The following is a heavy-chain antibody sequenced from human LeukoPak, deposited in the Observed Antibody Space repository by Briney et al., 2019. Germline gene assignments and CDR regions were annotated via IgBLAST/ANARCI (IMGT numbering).Heavy chain of an antibody. Sequence: GASVKVSCKASGYTFTGYYMHWVRQATGQGLEWMGWMNPNSGNTGYAQKFQGRVTITRNTSISTAYMELSSLRSGDTAVYYCARGGLGYCSGGSCYYDWFDPWGQGTLVTVSS. CDR1: GYTFTGYY. J-gene: IGHJ5*02. D-gene: IGHD2-15*01. CDR3: ARGGLGYCSGGSCYYDWFDP. CDR2: MNPNSGNT. V-gene: IGHV1-8*03.